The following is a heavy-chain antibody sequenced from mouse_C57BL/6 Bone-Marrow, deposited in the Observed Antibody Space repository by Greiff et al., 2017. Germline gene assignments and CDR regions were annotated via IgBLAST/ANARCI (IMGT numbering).Heavy chain of an antibody. D-gene: IGHD3-1*01. V-gene: IGHV14-4*01. CDR3: TTGGLRA. CDR2: IDPENGDT. CDR1: GFNIKDDY. J-gene: IGHJ4*01. Sequence: VQLQQSGAELVRPGASVKLSCTASGFNIKDDYMHWVKQRPEQGLEWIGWIDPENGDTEYASKFQGKATITADTSSNTAYLPLSSLTSEDTAVYYCTTGGLRAGGQGTSVTVSS.